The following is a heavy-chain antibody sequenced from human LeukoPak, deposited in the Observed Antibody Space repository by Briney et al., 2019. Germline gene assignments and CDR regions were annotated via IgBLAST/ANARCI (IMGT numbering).Heavy chain of an antibody. CDR2: ISSGSSFI. J-gene: IGHJ6*02. CDR3: ARVLLVHDYYYGMDV. Sequence: GGSLRLSCAASGFTLSTYNMNWVRQAPGKGLEWVSSISSGSSFIYYAGSVKGRFTISRDNAKNSLYLQMNSLRAEDTAVYYCARVLLVHDYYYGMDVWGQGTTVTVSS. CDR1: GFTLSTYN. D-gene: IGHD3-16*01. V-gene: IGHV3-21*01.